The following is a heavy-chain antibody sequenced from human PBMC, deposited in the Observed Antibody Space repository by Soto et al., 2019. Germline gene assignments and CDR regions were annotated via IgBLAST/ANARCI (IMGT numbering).Heavy chain of an antibody. CDR1: GGTFSSYA. Sequence: SVKVSCKASGGTFSSYAISWVRQAPGQGLEWMGGIIPIFGTANYAQKFQGRVTITADESTSTAYMELSSLRSEDTAVYYCARGGSSSSRGIYYYYGMDVWGQGTTVTVSS. D-gene: IGHD6-6*01. J-gene: IGHJ6*02. V-gene: IGHV1-69*13. CDR3: ARGGSSSSRGIYYYYGMDV. CDR2: IIPIFGTA.